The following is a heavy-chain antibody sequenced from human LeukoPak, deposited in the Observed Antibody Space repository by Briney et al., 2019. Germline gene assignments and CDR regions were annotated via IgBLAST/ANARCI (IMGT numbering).Heavy chain of an antibody. V-gene: IGHV4-39*01. J-gene: IGHJ1*01. D-gene: IGHD3-22*01. Sequence: KPSETLSLTCTIFGDSVSRSDSYWDWIRQPPGKGLEWIGTIYYSGRTYYSPSLKSRVTLSVDMSNNQFSLTLSSVTAADTALYFCARRRYYDSSGYLKWGQGTLVTVSS. CDR3: ARRRYYDSSGYLK. CDR2: IYYSGRT. CDR1: GDSVSRSDSY.